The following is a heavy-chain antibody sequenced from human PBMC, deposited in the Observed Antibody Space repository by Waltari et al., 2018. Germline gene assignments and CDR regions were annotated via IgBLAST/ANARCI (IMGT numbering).Heavy chain of an antibody. CDR1: GFTFSATS. Sequence: VQLVESGGGLIQPGGSLRLSCLASGFTFSATSVNWVRQAAGKGLEWVSFISSGGKTIYYADSVKGRFTISRDNAKNSLFLQMNSLRDEDTAVYYCARGITLDVWGQGTTVTVSS. CDR2: ISSGGKTI. V-gene: IGHV3-48*02. CDR3: ARGITLDV. J-gene: IGHJ6*02.